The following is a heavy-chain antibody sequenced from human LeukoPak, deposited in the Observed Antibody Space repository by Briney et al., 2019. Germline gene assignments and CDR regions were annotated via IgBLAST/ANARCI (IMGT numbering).Heavy chain of an antibody. V-gene: IGHV1-18*01. CDR2: ISAYNGNT. CDR1: GYTFASYG. D-gene: IGHD5-24*01. CDR3: ARGRRDGYYYYY. J-gene: IGHJ4*02. Sequence: ASVKLSCKASGYTFASYGIRWVRQAPAQGLEWMGWISAYNGNTNYAQKLPGRVTMTTDTSKSAAYMELRSLSCADTAVYYCARGRRDGYYYYYWGQGTLVTVSS.